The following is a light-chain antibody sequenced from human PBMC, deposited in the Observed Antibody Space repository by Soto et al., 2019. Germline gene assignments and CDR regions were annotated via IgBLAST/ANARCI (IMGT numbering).Light chain of an antibody. Sequence: EIVLTQSPGTLSLSPGERATLSCRASQTVRNNYLAWYQQKPGQAPRLLIYDASSRATGIPDRFSGSGSGTEFTLTISSLQSEDFAVYYCQQYNNWPPVTFGQGTKVDIK. J-gene: IGKJ1*01. CDR1: QTVRNNY. CDR3: QQYNNWPPVT. V-gene: IGKV3-20*01. CDR2: DAS.